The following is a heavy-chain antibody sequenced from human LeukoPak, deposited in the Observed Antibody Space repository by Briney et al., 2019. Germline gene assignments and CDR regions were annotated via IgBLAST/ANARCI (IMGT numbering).Heavy chain of an antibody. CDR3: ATDRNSGKYYDY. Sequence: GGSLRLSCAASGFTFSSCAMSWVRQAPGKGLEWVAVIWYDGSNQYYVDSVKGRFTVSRDNAKNTLYLQMNSLRAEDTAVYYCATDRNSGKYYDYWGQGTLVTVSS. D-gene: IGHD1-26*01. CDR1: GFTFSSCA. V-gene: IGHV3-33*08. CDR2: IWYDGSNQ. J-gene: IGHJ4*02.